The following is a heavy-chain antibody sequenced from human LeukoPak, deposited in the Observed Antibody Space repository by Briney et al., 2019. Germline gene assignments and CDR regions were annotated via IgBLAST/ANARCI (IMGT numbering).Heavy chain of an antibody. CDR1: GFTFSSYW. CDR3: ASGYSSGWYVIDY. V-gene: IGHV3-7*01. J-gene: IGHJ4*02. Sequence: GGSLRLSCAASGFTFSSYWMSWVRQAPGKGLEWVANIKQDGKAKYYVDSVKGRFTISRDNAKNSVYLQMNSLRAEDTAVYYCASGYSSGWYVIDYWGQGTLVTVSS. CDR2: IKQDGKAK. D-gene: IGHD6-19*01.